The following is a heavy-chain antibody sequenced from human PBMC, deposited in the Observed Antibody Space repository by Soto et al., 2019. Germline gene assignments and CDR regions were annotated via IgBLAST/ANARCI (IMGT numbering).Heavy chain of an antibody. J-gene: IGHJ6*02. CDR1: GGNGGSFSGYY. CDR3: ARLVGNWNNYYFYGVDV. Sequence: SETMSLTCAVYGGNGGSFSGYYWGWDRQSPGKAPEWIGYINYSGNTNYSPSLKSRVTISVDTSKDQFSLQLTSVTAADTAVYYCARLVGNWNNYYFYGVDVWGQGTTVTVSS. CDR2: INYSGNT. V-gene: IGHV4-59*08. D-gene: IGHD1-1*01.